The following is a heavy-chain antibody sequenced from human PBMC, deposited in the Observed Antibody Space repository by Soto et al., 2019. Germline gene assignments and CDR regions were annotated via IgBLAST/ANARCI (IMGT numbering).Heavy chain of an antibody. V-gene: IGHV4-34*01. J-gene: IGHJ4*02. CDR3: GRFGY. CDR2: INHSGST. Sequence: QVQLQQWGAGLLKPSETLSLTCAVYGGSFGGYYWSWIRQPPGKGLEWIGEINHSGSTNYNPSLKSRVTISVDTSKNQFSLKLSSVTAADTAVYYCGRFGYWGQGTLVTVSS. CDR1: GGSFGGYY.